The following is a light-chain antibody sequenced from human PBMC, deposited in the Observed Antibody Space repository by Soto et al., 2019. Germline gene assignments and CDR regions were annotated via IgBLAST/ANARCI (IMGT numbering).Light chain of an antibody. CDR1: SSDVGGYNY. CDR3: SSYTSSSTPVV. V-gene: IGLV2-14*01. Sequence: QSVLAQPASVSGSPGQSITISCTGTSSDVGGYNYVSWYQQHPGKAPKLMIYDVSNRPSGVSNRFSGSKSGNTASLTISGLQAEDEADYSCSSYTSSSTPVVFGGGTKVTV. J-gene: IGLJ2*01. CDR2: DVS.